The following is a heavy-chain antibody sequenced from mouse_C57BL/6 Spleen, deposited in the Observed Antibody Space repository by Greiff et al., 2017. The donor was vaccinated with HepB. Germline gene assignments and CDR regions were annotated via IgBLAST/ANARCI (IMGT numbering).Heavy chain of an antibody. CDR2: IYPGSGNT. CDR1: GYTFTDYY. Sequence: QVQLQQSGAELVRPGASVKLSCKASGYTFTDYYINWVKQRPGQGLEWIARIYPGSGNTYYNEKFKGKATLTAEKSSSTAYMQLSSLTSEDSAVYFCARPYGYDRFAYWGQGTLVTVSA. V-gene: IGHV1-76*01. D-gene: IGHD2-2*01. CDR3: ARPYGYDRFAY. J-gene: IGHJ3*01.